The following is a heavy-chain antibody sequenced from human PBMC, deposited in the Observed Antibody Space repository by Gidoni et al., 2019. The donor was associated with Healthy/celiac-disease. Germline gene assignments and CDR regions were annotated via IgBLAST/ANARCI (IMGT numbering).Heavy chain of an antibody. D-gene: IGHD4-17*01. CDR3: ARDPPTVTTPVAFDI. V-gene: IGHV4-61*02. CDR1: GGSLSSGSYY. CDR2: IYTSGST. J-gene: IGHJ3*02. Sequence: QVQLQESGPGLVKPSQTLSLTCTVSGGSLSSGSYYWSWIRQPAGKGLEWIGRIYTSGSTNYNPSLKSRVTISVDTSKNQFSLKLSSVTAADTAVYYCARDPPTVTTPVAFDIWGQGTMVTVSS.